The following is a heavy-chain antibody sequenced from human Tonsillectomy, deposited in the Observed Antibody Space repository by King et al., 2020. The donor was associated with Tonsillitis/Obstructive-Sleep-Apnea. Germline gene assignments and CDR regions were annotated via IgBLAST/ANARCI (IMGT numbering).Heavy chain of an antibody. CDR3: ASEPPQYYYYYYMDV. V-gene: IGHV4-39*01. J-gene: IGHJ6*03. CDR1: GGSINSSSYY. Sequence: QLQESGPGLVKPSETLSLTCTVSGGSINSSSYYWGWIRQPPGKGLEWIGSIYYSGSTYYNPSLKSRVTISVDTSKNQFSLKLSSVNAADTAVYYCASEPPQYYYYYYMDVWGKGTTVTVSS. CDR2: IYYSGST. D-gene: IGHD1-14*01.